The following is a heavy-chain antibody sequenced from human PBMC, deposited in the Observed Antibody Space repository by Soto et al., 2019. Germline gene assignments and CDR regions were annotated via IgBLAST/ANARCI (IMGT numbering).Heavy chain of an antibody. J-gene: IGHJ4*02. CDR3: ARLSGDSSGSRPFDY. D-gene: IGHD3-22*01. CDR2: IYYSGST. Sequence: PSETLSLTCTVSGGSISSGDYYWSWIRQPPGKGLEWIGYIYYSGSTYYNPSLKSRVTISVDTSKNQFSLKLSSVTAADTAVYYCARLSGDSSGSRPFDYWGQGTLVTVSS. V-gene: IGHV4-30-4*01. CDR1: GGSISSGDYY.